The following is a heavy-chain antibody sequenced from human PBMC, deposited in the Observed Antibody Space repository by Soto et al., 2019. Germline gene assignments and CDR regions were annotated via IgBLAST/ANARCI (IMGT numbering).Heavy chain of an antibody. J-gene: IGHJ4*02. CDR2: IWYDGSNK. V-gene: IGHV3-33*01. CDR3: AXVEASTYHDILTGYPDY. Sequence: PGGSLRLSCAASGFTFSSYGMHWVRQAPGKGLEWVAVIWYDGSNKYYADSVKGRFTISRDNSKNTLYLQMNSLRAEDTAVYYCAXVEASTYHDILTGYPDYWGQGTLVTVSS. D-gene: IGHD3-9*01. CDR1: GFTFSSYG.